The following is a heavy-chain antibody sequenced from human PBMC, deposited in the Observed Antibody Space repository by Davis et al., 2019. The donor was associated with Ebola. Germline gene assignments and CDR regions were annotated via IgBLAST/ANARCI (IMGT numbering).Heavy chain of an antibody. Sequence: MPSETLSLTCTVSGGSISSSSYYWGWIRQPPGKGLEWIGSIYYSGSTYYNPSLKSRVAMSVDTSKNQFSLKLSSVTAADTAVYYCASFGALRGCSSTSCYGVDPWGQGTLVTVSS. CDR1: GGSISSSSYY. CDR2: IYYSGST. D-gene: IGHD2-2*01. CDR3: ASFGALRGCSSTSCYGVDP. V-gene: IGHV4-39*07. J-gene: IGHJ5*02.